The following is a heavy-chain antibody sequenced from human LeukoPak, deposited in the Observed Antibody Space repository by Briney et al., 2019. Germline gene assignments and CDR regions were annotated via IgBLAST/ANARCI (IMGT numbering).Heavy chain of an antibody. Sequence: ASVKVSCKVSGHSLTKFSMEWVRQDPGKGLEWMGGFDPERGETIHAQKFQGRFTMTEDTSTDTAYMELNSLTSEDTAVYYCATGSIVYDFWGQGTLVTVSS. CDR3: ATGSIVYDF. CDR2: FDPERGET. D-gene: IGHD1-26*01. J-gene: IGHJ4*02. CDR1: GHSLTKFS. V-gene: IGHV1-24*01.